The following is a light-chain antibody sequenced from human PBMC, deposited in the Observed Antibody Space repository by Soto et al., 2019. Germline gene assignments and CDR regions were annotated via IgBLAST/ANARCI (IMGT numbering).Light chain of an antibody. CDR1: QSVSSY. CDR3: QQRSNWPPLT. V-gene: IGKV3-11*01. Sequence: EIVLTQSPATLSLSPGERATLSCRASQSVSSYLAWYQQKPGQAPRLLIYDTSNRATGIPARFSGSGSGTDFTLTISILEPEDFGVYYCQQRSNWPPLTFGGGTKVDIK. J-gene: IGKJ4*01. CDR2: DTS.